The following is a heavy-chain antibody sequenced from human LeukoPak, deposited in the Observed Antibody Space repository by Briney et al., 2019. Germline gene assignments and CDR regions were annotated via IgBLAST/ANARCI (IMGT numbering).Heavy chain of an antibody. CDR2: IWSDGGNK. V-gene: IGHV3-33*06. D-gene: IGHD2-2*01. J-gene: IGHJ6*03. CDR1: GFNFSTYG. CDR3: AKDGHCSSTSCYYYYMDV. Sequence: GMSLRLSCAASGFNFSTYGIHWIRQAPGKGLEWVAVIWSDGGNKYYADSVKGRFTISRDNSKNTLYPQMNSLRAEDTAVYYCAKDGHCSSTSCYYYYMDVWGKGTTVTVSS.